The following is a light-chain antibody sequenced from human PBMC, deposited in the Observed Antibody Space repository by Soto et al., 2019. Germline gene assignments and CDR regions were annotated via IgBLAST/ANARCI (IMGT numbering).Light chain of an antibody. J-gene: IGKJ1*01. Sequence: EIVLMPSPGTLSLSPGERATLSCRASQTVTSNYLAWYQRKPGQAPRLLIYCASSRATDIPDRFSGSGSGTDFTLTITRLEPEDFAVYFCQQYAGSPSTFGQGTKVEIK. CDR2: CAS. V-gene: IGKV3-20*01. CDR3: QQYAGSPST. CDR1: QTVTSNY.